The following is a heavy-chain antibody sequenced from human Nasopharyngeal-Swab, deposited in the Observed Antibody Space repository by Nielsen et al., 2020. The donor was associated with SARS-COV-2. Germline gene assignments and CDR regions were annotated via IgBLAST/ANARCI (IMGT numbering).Heavy chain of an antibody. CDR1: GYTFTGYY. D-gene: IGHD6-6*01. CDR3: AREGSSPYWYFDL. Sequence: SVKVSCKASGYTFTGYYMHWVRQAPGQGLEWMGGIIPILGIANYAQKFQGRVTITADKSTSTAYMELSSLRSEDTAVYYCAREGSSPYWYFDLWGRGTLVTVSS. J-gene: IGHJ2*01. CDR2: IIPILGIA. V-gene: IGHV1-69*10.